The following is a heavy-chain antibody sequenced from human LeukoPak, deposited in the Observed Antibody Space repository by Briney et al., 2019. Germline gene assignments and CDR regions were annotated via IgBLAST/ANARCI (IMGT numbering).Heavy chain of an antibody. J-gene: IGHJ4*02. CDR3: ARSCSGGSCYSRYYFDY. V-gene: IGHV1-69*05. Sequence: SVKVSCKASGGTFSSYAISWVRQAPGQGLEWMGRIIPIFGTANYAQKFQGRVTITTDESTSTAYMELSSLRSGDTAVYYCARSCSGGSCYSRYYFDYWGQGTLVTVSS. CDR1: GGTFSSYA. D-gene: IGHD2-15*01. CDR2: IIPIFGTA.